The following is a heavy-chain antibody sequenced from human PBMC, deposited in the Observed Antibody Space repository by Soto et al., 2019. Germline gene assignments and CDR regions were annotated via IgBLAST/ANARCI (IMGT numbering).Heavy chain of an antibody. D-gene: IGHD4-17*01. CDR3: ARHDGTTVTTD. V-gene: IGHV4-59*08. CDR2: IYYSGST. CDR1: GGSISSYY. J-gene: IGHJ4*02. Sequence: SETLSLTCTVSGGSISSYYWSWIRQPPGKGLEWIGYIYYSGSTNYNPSLKSRVTISVDTSKNQFSLKLSSVTAADTAVYYCARHDGTTVTTDWGQGTLVTVS.